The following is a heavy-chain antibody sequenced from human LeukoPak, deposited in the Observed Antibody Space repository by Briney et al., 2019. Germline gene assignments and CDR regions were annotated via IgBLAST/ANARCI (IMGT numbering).Heavy chain of an antibody. Sequence: PGGSLRLSCAASGFTVSSNYMTWVRQAPGKGLEWVSVIYSGGGTYYADSVKGRFTISRDNSKNTLYLQMNSLGAVDTAVYYCARAVTVVTAIHDWGQGTLVTVSS. CDR1: GFTVSSNY. D-gene: IGHD2-21*02. J-gene: IGHJ4*02. V-gene: IGHV3-53*01. CDR3: ARAVTVVTAIHD. CDR2: IYSGGGT.